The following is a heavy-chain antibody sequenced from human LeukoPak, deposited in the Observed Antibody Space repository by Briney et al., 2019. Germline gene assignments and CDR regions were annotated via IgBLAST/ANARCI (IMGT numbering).Heavy chain of an antibody. J-gene: IGHJ6*03. D-gene: IGHD3-10*01. CDR1: GGTSSAFA. Sequence: SVKVSCKVSGGTSSAFAIYWVRQAPGQGLKWMGRIIPIFDTVNYAQNFQGRLTISADKSTNTVHMELSSLISEDTAVYYCATPPPGYSYSNHYYYLDVWGKGTTVTVSS. V-gene: IGHV1-69*06. CDR3: ATPPPGYSYSNHYYYLDV. CDR2: IIPIFDTV.